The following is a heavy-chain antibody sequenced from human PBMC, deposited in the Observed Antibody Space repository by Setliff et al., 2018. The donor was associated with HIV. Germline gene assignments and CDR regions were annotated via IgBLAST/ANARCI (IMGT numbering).Heavy chain of an antibody. CDR2: IRSKAYGGTK. V-gene: IGHV3-49*03. D-gene: IGHD3-10*01. CDR1: GFRFGDYA. CDR3: TTSYGSGTYYRMGAFDI. Sequence: RLSCTASGFRFGDYAMSWFRQAPGKGPEWVGFIRSKAYGGTKEYAVSVKGRFTISRDDSKSIAYLQMNSLKTEDTAVYYCTTSYGSGTYYRMGAFDIWGQGTMVTV. J-gene: IGHJ3*02.